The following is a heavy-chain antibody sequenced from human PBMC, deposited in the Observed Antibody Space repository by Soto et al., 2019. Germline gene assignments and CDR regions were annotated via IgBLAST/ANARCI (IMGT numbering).Heavy chain of an antibody. CDR3: TTDDYDSSGYYCFDY. J-gene: IGHJ4*02. V-gene: IGHV3-15*01. D-gene: IGHD3-22*01. Sequence: EVQLVESGGGLVKPGGSLRLSCAASGFTFSNAWMSWVRQAPGKGLEWVGRIKSKTDGGTTDYAAPVKGRFTISRDDSKNTLYLQMNSLKTEDTAVYYCTTDDYDSSGYYCFDYCGQGTLVTVSS. CDR1: GFTFSNAW. CDR2: IKSKTDGGTT.